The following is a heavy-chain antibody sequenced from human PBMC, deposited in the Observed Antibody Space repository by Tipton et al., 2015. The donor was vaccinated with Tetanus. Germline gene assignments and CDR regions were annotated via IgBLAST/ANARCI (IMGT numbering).Heavy chain of an antibody. J-gene: IGHJ4*02. CDR1: GDTFTAYY. V-gene: IGHV1-2*05. CDR3: AREAYSGTYYFDY. CDR2: INPKSGGT. D-gene: IGHD1-26*01. Sequence: QLVQSGPEVKKPGASVKVSCKASGDTFTAYYMHWMRQAPGQGLEWMGRINPKSGGTIYAQKFQDRVTMTRDTSISTIYMELSSLRSDDTVVYFCAREAYSGTYYFDYWGQGTLVTVSS.